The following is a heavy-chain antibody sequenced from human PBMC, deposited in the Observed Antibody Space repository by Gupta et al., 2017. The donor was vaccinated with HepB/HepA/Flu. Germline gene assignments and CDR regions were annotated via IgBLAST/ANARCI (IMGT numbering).Heavy chain of an antibody. J-gene: IGHJ4*02. CDR3: ARTPLYGSGSYYIDY. CDR1: GGTFSSYA. CDR2: IIPIFGTA. Sequence: QVQLVQSGAEVKKPGSSVKVSCKASGGTFSSYAISWVRQAPGQGLEWMGGIIPIFGTANYAQKVQGRVTITADKSTSTAYMELSSLRSEDTAVYYCARTPLYGSGSYYIDYWGQGTLVTVSS. V-gene: IGHV1-69*06. D-gene: IGHD3-10*01.